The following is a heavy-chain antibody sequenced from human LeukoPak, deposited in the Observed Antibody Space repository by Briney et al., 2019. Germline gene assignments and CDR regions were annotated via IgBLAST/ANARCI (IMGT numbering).Heavy chain of an antibody. CDR1: GGSFSGYY. Sequence: SETLSLTCAVYGGSFSGYYWSWVRQPPGKGLEWIGEINHSGSTNYNPSLKSRVTISVDRSKNQFSLKLSSVTAADTAVYYCARDSGKGYFDYWGQGTLVTVSS. V-gene: IGHV4-34*01. J-gene: IGHJ4*02. CDR2: INHSGST. CDR3: ARDSGKGYFDY. D-gene: IGHD5-12*01.